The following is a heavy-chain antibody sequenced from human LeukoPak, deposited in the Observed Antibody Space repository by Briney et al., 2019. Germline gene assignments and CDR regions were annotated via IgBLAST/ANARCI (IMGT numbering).Heavy chain of an antibody. V-gene: IGHV1-69*06. D-gene: IGHD5-24*01. CDR2: IIPIFGTA. CDR3: ARNRDGYNYDASYYFDY. J-gene: IGHJ4*02. Sequence: SVKVSCKASGGTFSSYAISWVRQAPGQGLEWMGGIIPIFGTANYAQKFQGRVTITADKSTSTAYMELSSLRSEDTAVYYCARNRDGYNYDASYYFDYWGQGTLVTVSS. CDR1: GGTFSSYA.